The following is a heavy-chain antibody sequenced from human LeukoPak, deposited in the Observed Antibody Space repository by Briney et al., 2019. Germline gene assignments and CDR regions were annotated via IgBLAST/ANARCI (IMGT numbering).Heavy chain of an antibody. CDR1: GGSISGQY. J-gene: IGHJ4*02. CDR3: ARDMDLSLDY. D-gene: IGHD3-10*01. V-gene: IGHV4-59*11. CDR2: IYYSGGT. Sequence: SETLSLTCTVSGGSISGQYWSWIRQPPGKGLEWIGEIYYSGGTKYNPSLERRVTISLDTSKNQFSLRLTSMTTADTAVYYCARDMDLSLDYWGQGTLVTVSS.